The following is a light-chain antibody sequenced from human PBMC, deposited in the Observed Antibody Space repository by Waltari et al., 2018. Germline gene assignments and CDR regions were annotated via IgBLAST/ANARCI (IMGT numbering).Light chain of an antibody. V-gene: IGLV2-14*01. CDR2: DVN. Sequence: QSAPTQPASVSGSPGQSFTISCAGTNSDVGAYNYVSWYQQHPGKAPKLMIYDVNSRPSDISDRFSGSKSGNTASLTISGLQTEDEADYYCVSYASGSTSVIFGGGTRLTVL. CDR3: VSYASGSTSVI. CDR1: NSDVGAYNY. J-gene: IGLJ2*01.